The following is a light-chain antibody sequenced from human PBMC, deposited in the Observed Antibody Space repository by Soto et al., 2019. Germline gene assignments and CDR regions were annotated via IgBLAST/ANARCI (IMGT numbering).Light chain of an antibody. CDR3: QQYNRYSRT. CDR1: QSISSW. Sequence: DIQMTQSPSTLSASVGDRVTITCRASQSISSWLAWYQQKPGKAPKLLIYDASGLETGVPSRFSGSGSGTEFTLTISSLQPDDFATYYCQQYNRYSRTFSQGTKVEIK. CDR2: DAS. V-gene: IGKV1-5*01. J-gene: IGKJ1*01.